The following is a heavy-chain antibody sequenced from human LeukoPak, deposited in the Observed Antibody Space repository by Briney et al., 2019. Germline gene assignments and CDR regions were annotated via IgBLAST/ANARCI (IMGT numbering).Heavy chain of an antibody. CDR3: ARHVTLWFGELLPDY. Sequence: GESLKISCKGPGYSFTSYWIGWVRQMPGKGLEWMGIIYPGDSDTRYSPSFQGQVTISADKSINTAYLQWSSLNASDTAMYYCARHVTLWFGELLPDYWGQGTLVTVSS. J-gene: IGHJ4*02. V-gene: IGHV5-51*01. D-gene: IGHD3-10*01. CDR2: IYPGDSDT. CDR1: GYSFTSYW.